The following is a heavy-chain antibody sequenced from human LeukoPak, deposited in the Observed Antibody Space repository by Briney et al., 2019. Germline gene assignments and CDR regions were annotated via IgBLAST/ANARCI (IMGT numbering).Heavy chain of an antibody. V-gene: IGHV4-30-2*01. Sequence: NPSETLSLTCTVSGGSISSGGYYWSWIRQPPGKGLEWIGYIYHSGSTYYNPSLKSRVTISVDRSKNQFSLKLSSVTAADTAVYYCARARGTVAIDYWGQGTLVTVSS. CDR2: IYHSGST. CDR1: GGSISSGGYY. J-gene: IGHJ4*02. D-gene: IGHD5-12*01. CDR3: ARARGTVAIDY.